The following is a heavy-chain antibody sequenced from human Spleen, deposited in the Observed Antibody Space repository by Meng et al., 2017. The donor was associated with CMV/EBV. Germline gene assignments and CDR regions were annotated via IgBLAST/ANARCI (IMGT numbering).Heavy chain of an antibody. CDR2: IYYSGST. CDR3: AREDIVVVPAATYNWFDP. CDR1: GGSISSSSYY. Sequence: SETLSLTCTVSGGSISSSSYYWGWIRQPPGKGLEWIGSIYYSGSTYYNPSLKSRVTISVDTSKNQFSLKLSSVTAADTAVYYCAREDIVVVPAATYNWFDPWGQGTLVTVS. J-gene: IGHJ5*02. V-gene: IGHV4-39*07. D-gene: IGHD2-2*01.